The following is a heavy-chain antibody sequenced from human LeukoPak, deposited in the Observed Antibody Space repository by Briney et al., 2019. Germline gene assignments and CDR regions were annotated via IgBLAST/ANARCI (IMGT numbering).Heavy chain of an antibody. CDR2: ISGSGGST. V-gene: IGHV3-23*01. Sequence: PGGSLRLSCAASGFTFSSYGMSWVRQAPGKGLEWVSAISGSGGSTYYADSVKGRFTISRDNSKNTLYLQMNSLRAEDTAVYYCAKDHSTGGRGIAVAYWGQGTLVTVSS. D-gene: IGHD6-19*01. J-gene: IGHJ4*02. CDR1: GFTFSSYG. CDR3: AKDHSTGGRGIAVAY.